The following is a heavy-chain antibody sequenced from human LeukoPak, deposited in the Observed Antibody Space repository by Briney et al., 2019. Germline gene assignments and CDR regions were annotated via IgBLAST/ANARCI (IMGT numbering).Heavy chain of an antibody. CDR2: IGTAGDT. V-gene: IGHV3-13*01. D-gene: IGHD1-26*01. J-gene: IGHJ4*02. CDR3: VRQQTPHGNFDY. Sequence: GGSLRLYCATSGFTFSNHAMHWVRQASGKGLEWVSAIGTAGDTFYPGSVKGRFTISRENAKNSLSLQMNSLRAEDTAVYYCVRQQTPHGNFDYWGQGTLVTVSS. CDR1: GFTFSNHA.